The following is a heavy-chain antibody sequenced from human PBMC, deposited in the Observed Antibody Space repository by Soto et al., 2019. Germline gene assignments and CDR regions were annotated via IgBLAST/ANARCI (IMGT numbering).Heavy chain of an antibody. V-gene: IGHV1-18*01. CDR1: GYTFTSYG. Sequence: ASVKVSCKASGYTFTSYGISWVRQAPGQGLEWMGWISAYNGNTNYAQKLQGRDTMTTDTSTSTAYMELRSLRSDDTAVYYCARDGVYCSSTSCKGLYYYYGMDVWGQGTTVTVSS. CDR3: ARDGVYCSSTSCKGLYYYYGMDV. J-gene: IGHJ6*02. D-gene: IGHD2-2*01. CDR2: ISAYNGNT.